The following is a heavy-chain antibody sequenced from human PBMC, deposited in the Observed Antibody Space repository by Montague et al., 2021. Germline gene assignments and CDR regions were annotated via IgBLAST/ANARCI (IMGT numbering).Heavy chain of an antibody. CDR2: IVGDGHYI. CDR3: VRDGDGFNFDY. CDR1: GFTFSPFW. D-gene: IGHD5-24*01. Sequence: SLRLSCAASGFTFSPFWMHLFRQAPGKGLVWVSRIVGDGHYINYSDSVQGRFTISRDNAENTLHLQMDGLRVGDTAVYYCVRDGDGFNFDYWGHGTLVTVSS. V-gene: IGHV3-74*01. J-gene: IGHJ4*01.